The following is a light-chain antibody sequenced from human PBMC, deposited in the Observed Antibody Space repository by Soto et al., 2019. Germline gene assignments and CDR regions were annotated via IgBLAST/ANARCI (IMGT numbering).Light chain of an antibody. CDR1: SSNIGAGYD. Sequence: QPVLTQPPSVSGAPGQRVTISCTGSSSNIGAGYDVHWYQQLPGTAPKLLIYGNSNRPSGVPDRFSGSKSGTSASLAIPGLQAEDEADYYCQSYDSSLSGSDVVFGGGTKLTVL. CDR2: GNS. J-gene: IGLJ2*01. CDR3: QSYDSSLSGSDVV. V-gene: IGLV1-40*01.